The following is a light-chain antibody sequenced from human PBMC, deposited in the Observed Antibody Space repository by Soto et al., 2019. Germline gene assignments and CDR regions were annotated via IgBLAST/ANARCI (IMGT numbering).Light chain of an antibody. CDR1: QNIRNL. Sequence: DIQLTQSPSPLSAAVGDRVTITCRASQNIRNLLAWYQQKPGKAPKPLIYDASTLKAGVPSRFSGSGSGSEFNFTITGLQPDDFATYFSQQYNTYGTFGLGTRVDIK. J-gene: IGKJ5*01. V-gene: IGKV1-5*01. CDR2: DAS. CDR3: QQYNTYGT.